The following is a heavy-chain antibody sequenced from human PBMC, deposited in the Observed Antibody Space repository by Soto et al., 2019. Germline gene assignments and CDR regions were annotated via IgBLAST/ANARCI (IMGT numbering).Heavy chain of an antibody. CDR3: ATEPTDSGYMYR. V-gene: IGHV4-61*01. J-gene: IGHJ4*02. CDR1: GGSVDSDSYY. Sequence: PSETLSLTCTVSGGSVDSDSYYWTWIRQPPGKGLEWIGYTYHNGIARSSPSLKGRATISIDSSRNQFSLQLSSVTAADSAVYYCATEPTDSGYMYRWGKGARVTVSS. D-gene: IGHD5-12*01. CDR2: TYHNGIA.